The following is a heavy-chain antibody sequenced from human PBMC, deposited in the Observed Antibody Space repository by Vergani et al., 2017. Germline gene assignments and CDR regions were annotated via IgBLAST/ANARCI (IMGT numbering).Heavy chain of an antibody. CDR1: GFTFSSYE. V-gene: IGHV3-48*03. CDR2: ISSSGSTI. CDR3: AINYGDYDLDY. D-gene: IGHD4-17*01. J-gene: IGHJ4*02. Sequence: EVQLVESGGGLVQPGGSLRLSCAASGFTFSSYEMNWVRQAPGKGLEWVSYISSSGSTIYYADSVKGRFTIARDNAKNSLYLQMNSLRAEDTAVYYCAINYGDYDLDYWGQGTLVTVSS.